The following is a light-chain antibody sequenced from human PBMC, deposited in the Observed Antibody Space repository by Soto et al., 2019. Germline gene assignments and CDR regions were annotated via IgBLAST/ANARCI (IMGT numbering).Light chain of an antibody. Sequence: QSVLTQPASVSGSPGQSITISCTGTSSDVGTYNHVSWYQQHPGKAPKLMIYDVSNRPSGVSNRFSGSKSGNTASLIISGLQAEDEADYYCSSYTTSTTLGVFGTGTKVTVL. CDR1: SSDVGTYNH. CDR2: DVS. CDR3: SSYTTSTTLGV. J-gene: IGLJ1*01. V-gene: IGLV2-14*01.